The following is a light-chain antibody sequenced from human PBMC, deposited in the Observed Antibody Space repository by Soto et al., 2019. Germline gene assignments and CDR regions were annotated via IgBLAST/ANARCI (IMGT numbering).Light chain of an antibody. CDR3: QQYNDWLALT. V-gene: IGKV3-15*01. CDR1: QSVSSN. J-gene: IGKJ4*01. Sequence: EIVMTQSPATLSVSPGERATLSCRASQSVSSNLAWYQQKPGQAPRLFIYGASSRATGIPARFSGSGSGTEFTLPISSLQSEDFAVYFCQQYNDWLALTFGGGTKVEIK. CDR2: GAS.